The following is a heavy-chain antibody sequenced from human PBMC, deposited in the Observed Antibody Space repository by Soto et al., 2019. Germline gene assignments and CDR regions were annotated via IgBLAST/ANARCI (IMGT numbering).Heavy chain of an antibody. J-gene: IGHJ4*02. CDR3: ARDPMGLYYGSVSYYFGY. CDR1: GFTFSSYA. V-gene: IGHV3-30-3*01. CDR2: ISYDGSNK. D-gene: IGHD3-10*01. Sequence: QVQLVESGGGVVQPGRSLRLSCAASGFTFSSYAMHWVRQAPGKGLEWVAVISYDGSNKYYADSVKGRLTISRDNSKNTLYLQMNRLRAEDTAVYYCARDPMGLYYGSVSYYFGYWGQGTLVTVSS.